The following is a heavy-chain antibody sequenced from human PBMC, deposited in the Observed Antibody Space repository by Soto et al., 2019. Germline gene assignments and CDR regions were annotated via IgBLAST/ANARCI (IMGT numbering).Heavy chain of an antibody. V-gene: IGHV1-69*02. J-gene: IGHJ5*02. CDR3: ARVGCSGGSCYGWFDP. CDR2: IIPILGIA. Sequence: QVQLVQSGAEVKKPGSSVKVSCKASGGTFSSYTISWVRQAPGQGLEWMGRIIPILGIANYAQKFQGRVTITADKSTSTAYMELSSLTSEDTAVYYCARVGCSGGSCYGWFDPWGQGTLVTVSS. D-gene: IGHD2-15*01. CDR1: GGTFSSYT.